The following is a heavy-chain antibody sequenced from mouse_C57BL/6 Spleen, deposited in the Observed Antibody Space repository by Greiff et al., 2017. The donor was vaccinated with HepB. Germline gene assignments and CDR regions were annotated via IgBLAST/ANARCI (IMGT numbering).Heavy chain of an antibody. Sequence: EVQGVESGGDLVKPGGSLKLSCAASGFTFSSYGMSWVRQTPDKRLEWVATISSGGSYTYYPDSVKGRFTISRDNAKNTLYLQMSSLKSEDTAMYYCAREGGNHFYAMDYWGQGTSVTVSS. CDR2: ISSGGSYT. D-gene: IGHD2-1*01. J-gene: IGHJ4*01. V-gene: IGHV5-6*01. CDR1: GFTFSSYG. CDR3: AREGGNHFYAMDY.